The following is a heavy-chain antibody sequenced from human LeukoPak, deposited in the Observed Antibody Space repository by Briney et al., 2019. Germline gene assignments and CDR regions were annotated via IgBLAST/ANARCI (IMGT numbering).Heavy chain of an antibody. Sequence: GASVKVSCKASGYTFTGYYMHWVRQAPGQGLEWMGRINPNSGGTNYAQKFQGRVTMTRDTSISTAYMELSRLRSDDTAVYYCARDRLRATAAGISTLDYWGQGTLVTVSS. D-gene: IGHD6-13*01. CDR2: INPNSGGT. CDR3: ARDRLRATAAGISTLDY. J-gene: IGHJ4*02. CDR1: GYTFTGYY. V-gene: IGHV1-2*06.